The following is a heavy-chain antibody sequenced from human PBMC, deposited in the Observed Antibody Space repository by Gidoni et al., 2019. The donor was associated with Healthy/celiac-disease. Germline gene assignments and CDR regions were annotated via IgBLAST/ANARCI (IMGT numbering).Heavy chain of an antibody. J-gene: IGHJ5*02. CDR3: ARAYCSSTSCFFGWFDP. CDR2: INPNSGGT. D-gene: IGHD2-2*01. CDR1: GYTFTGYY. Sequence: QVQLVPSGAEVKKPGASVKVSCQASGYTFTGYYMHWVRQAPGQGLEWMGWINPNSGGTNYAQKFQGRVTMTRDTSISTAYMELSRLRSDDTAVYYCARAYCSSTSCFFGWFDPWGQGTLVTVSS. V-gene: IGHV1-2*02.